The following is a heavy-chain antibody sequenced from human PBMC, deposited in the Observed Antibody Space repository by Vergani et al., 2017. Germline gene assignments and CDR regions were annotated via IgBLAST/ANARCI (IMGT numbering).Heavy chain of an antibody. CDR1: GFTFSGSA. CDR2: IRRKANSYAT. D-gene: IGHD3-10*01. Sequence: EVQLVESGGGLVQPGGSLKLSCAASGFTFSGSAMHWVRQASGKGLEWVGRIRRKANSYATAYAASVKGRFTISRDDSKNTAYLQMNSLKTEDTAVYYCTSLLWFGESPWGQGTLVTVSS. CDR3: TSLLWFGESP. V-gene: IGHV3-73*02. J-gene: IGHJ5*02.